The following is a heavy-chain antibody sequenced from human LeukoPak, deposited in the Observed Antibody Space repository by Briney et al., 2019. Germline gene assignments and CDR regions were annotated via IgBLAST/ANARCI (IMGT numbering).Heavy chain of an antibody. J-gene: IGHJ4*02. CDR3: AKDRVWNSFDS. CDR2: INTDGSSA. CDR1: GFTFSSSW. V-gene: IGHV3-74*01. Sequence: PGGSLRLSCAASGFTFSSSWMNWVRQALGKGLVWVSRINTDGSSANYADSVKGRFTISRDNAKNTLYLQMNSLKNEDTAVYYCAKDRVWNSFDSWGQGTLVTVSS. D-gene: IGHD1-1*01.